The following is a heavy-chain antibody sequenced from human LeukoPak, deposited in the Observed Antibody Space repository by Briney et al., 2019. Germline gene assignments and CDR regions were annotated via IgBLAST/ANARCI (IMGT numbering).Heavy chain of an antibody. Sequence: ASVKVSCKASGYTFTSYGISWVRQAPGQGLEWMGGIIPIFGTANYAQKFQGRVTITADESTSTAYMELSSLRSEDTAVYYCARSSGYCSSTSCYSEGLDYWGQGTLVTVSS. CDR3: ARSSGYCSSTSCYSEGLDY. CDR1: GYTFTSYG. J-gene: IGHJ4*02. D-gene: IGHD2-2*03. CDR2: IIPIFGTA. V-gene: IGHV1-69*13.